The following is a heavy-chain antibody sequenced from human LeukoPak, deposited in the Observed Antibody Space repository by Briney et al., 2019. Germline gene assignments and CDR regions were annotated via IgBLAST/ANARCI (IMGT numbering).Heavy chain of an antibody. D-gene: IGHD3-10*01. V-gene: IGHV3-74*01. J-gene: IGHJ4*02. CDR1: GFTFSSHD. CDR3: ASELISGSLVYFDY. Sequence: GGSLRLSGAASGFTFSSHDMPWVRQAPGKGLVWVSRINSEGTITSYADSVKGRLIISRDNAKNTLYLQMNSLRAEDTAVYYCASELISGSLVYFDYWGQGTLVTVSS. CDR2: INSEGTIT.